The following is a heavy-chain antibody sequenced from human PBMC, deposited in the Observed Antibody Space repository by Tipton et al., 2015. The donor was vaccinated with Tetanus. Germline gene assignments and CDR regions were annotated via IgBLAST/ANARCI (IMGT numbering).Heavy chain of an antibody. CDR2: ISPSGNT. V-gene: IGHV4-39*07. D-gene: IGHD6-19*01. CDR1: GGSISTRNYF. CDR3: ARGSGWADF. J-gene: IGHJ4*02. Sequence: PGLVKPSETLSLTCTVSGGSISTRNYFWGWIRQAPGKGLEWIGEISPSGNTNYNPSLKSRVTISADTSRNQFSLTLSSVTAADTAVYYCARGSGWADFWGQGTQVTVSS.